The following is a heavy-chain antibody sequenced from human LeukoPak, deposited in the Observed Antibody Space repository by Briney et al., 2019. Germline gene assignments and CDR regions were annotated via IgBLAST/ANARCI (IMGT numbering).Heavy chain of an antibody. CDR3: AKRGQWELLNYFDY. D-gene: IGHD1-26*01. J-gene: IGHJ4*02. CDR2: ISGSGGST. V-gene: IGHV3-23*01. Sequence: GESLRLSCAASGFTFSSYAMSWVRQAPGKGLEWVSAISGSGGSTYYADSVKGRFTISRDNSKNTLYLQMNSLRAEDTAVYYCAKRGQWELLNYFDYWGQGTLVTVSS. CDR1: GFTFSSYA.